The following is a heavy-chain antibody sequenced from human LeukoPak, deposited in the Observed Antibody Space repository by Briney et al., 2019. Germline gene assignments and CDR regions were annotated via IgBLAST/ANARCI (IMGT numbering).Heavy chain of an antibody. CDR3: AKDNRPSSGVVAATRSYFDY. J-gene: IGHJ4*02. Sequence: PGGSLRLSCAASGFTFSSYAMSWVRQAPGKGLEWVSAISGSGGSTYYADSVKGRFTISRDNSKNTLYLQMNSLRAEDTAVYYCAKDNRPSSGVVAATRSYFDYWGQGTLVTVSS. V-gene: IGHV3-23*01. D-gene: IGHD2-15*01. CDR1: GFTFSSYA. CDR2: ISGSGGST.